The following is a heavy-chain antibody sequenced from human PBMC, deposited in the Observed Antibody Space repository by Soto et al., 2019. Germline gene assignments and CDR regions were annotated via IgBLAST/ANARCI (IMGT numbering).Heavy chain of an antibody. CDR1: GGSVSSGSYY. CDR2: IYYSGST. V-gene: IGHV4-61*01. Sequence: SETLSLTCTVSGGSVSSGSYYWSWIRQPPGKGLEWIGYIYYSGSTNYNPSLKSRVTISVDTSKNQFSLKVSSVTAADTAVYYCARGRGGYFDLWGRGTLVTVSS. D-gene: IGHD3-16*01. J-gene: IGHJ2*01. CDR3: ARGRGGYFDL.